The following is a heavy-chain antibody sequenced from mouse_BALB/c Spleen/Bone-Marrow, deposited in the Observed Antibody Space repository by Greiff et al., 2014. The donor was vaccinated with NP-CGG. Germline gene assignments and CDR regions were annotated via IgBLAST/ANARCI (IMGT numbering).Heavy chain of an antibody. CDR3: AREVRRNAIFDL. J-gene: IGHJ2*01. CDR2: IHSYGTRT. D-gene: IGHD1-2*01. V-gene: IGHV5-6-3*01. Sequence: EVQLEQSGMGSFDCKKSLTLSCAASGFTFSSYGMSWVRQPPDKRLELVAIIHSYGTRTYYPDSVKGRFTISRDNAKNTLFLQMNSLKSEDRAIYYCAREVRRNAIFDLGDQGTTLTVSA. CDR1: GFTFSSYG.